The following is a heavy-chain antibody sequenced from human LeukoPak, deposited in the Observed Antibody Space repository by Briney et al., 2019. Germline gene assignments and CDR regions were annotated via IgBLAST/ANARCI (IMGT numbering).Heavy chain of an antibody. Sequence: GGSLRLSCAASGFTFDDYAMHWVRQAPGKGLEWVSGISWNSGSIGYADSVKGRFTISRDNSKNTLYLQMNSLRAEDTAVYYCARDPEYSSQSYYYYYYMDVWGKGTTVTVSS. CDR3: ARDPEYSSQSYYYYYYMDV. J-gene: IGHJ6*03. CDR2: ISWNSGSI. V-gene: IGHV3-9*01. CDR1: GFTFDDYA. D-gene: IGHD6-6*01.